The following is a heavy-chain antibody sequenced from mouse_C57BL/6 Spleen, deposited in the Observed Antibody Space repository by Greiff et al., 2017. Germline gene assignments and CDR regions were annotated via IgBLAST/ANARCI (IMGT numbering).Heavy chain of an antibody. CDR2: IDPETGGT. D-gene: IGHD1-1*01. CDR3: TKWDYYGSLDY. Sequence: QVQLQQSGAELVRPGASVTLSCKASGYTFTDYEMNWVKQTPVHGLEWIGAIDPETGGTAYNQKFKGKAILTADKSSSTAYMELRSLTSEDSAVYYCTKWDYYGSLDYWGQGTTLTVSS. J-gene: IGHJ2*01. V-gene: IGHV1-15*01. CDR1: GYTFTDYE.